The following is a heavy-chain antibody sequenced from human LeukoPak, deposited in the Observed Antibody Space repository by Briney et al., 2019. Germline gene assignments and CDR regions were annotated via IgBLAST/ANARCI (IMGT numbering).Heavy chain of an antibody. Sequence: GGSLRLSCAASGFSFSNYGMHWVRQAPGKGLEWVAVISYDGGNKYYADSVKGRFTISRDNSKNTLYLQMNSLRGEDTAVYYCAKKSQKNYFDYWGQGTLVTVSS. CDR2: ISYDGGNK. CDR1: GFSFSNYG. J-gene: IGHJ4*02. V-gene: IGHV3-30*18. CDR3: AKKSQKNYFDY.